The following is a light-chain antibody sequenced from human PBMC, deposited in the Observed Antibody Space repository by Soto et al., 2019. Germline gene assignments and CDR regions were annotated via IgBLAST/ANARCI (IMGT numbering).Light chain of an antibody. CDR1: KSDIGVYDF. CDR2: EVV. Sequence: QSVLAQPPSASGSPGQSVTLSCTGSKSDIGVYDFGSWHQHHPGKAPRLIIYEVVQRPSGVPDRFSGSKSGNTASLTVSGLQAADEADYFCKSYAGSNTYVFGSGTKVTVL. V-gene: IGLV2-8*01. J-gene: IGLJ1*01. CDR3: KSYAGSNTYV.